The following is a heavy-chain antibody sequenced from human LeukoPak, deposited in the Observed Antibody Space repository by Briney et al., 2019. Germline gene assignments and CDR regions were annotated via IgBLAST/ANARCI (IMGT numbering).Heavy chain of an antibody. CDR3: ARDIPHGSGSYSLLYYYYYYMDV. V-gene: IGHV3-7*01. Sequence: PGRSLSLSCAVSGFTFSRYWMSWVRQVPGKGLGWVANIKQDGSENYYVDSVKGRFTISRDNAKNSLYLQMNSLRAQDTAVYYCARDIPHGSGSYSLLYYYYYYMDVWGKGTTVTVSS. D-gene: IGHD3-10*01. CDR2: IKQDGSEN. J-gene: IGHJ6*03. CDR1: GFTFSRYW.